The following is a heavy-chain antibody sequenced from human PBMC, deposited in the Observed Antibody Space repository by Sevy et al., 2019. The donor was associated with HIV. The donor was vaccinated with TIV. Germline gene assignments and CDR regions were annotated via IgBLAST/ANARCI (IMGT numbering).Heavy chain of an antibody. CDR3: ARGGETPRGFDP. CDR1: GGSISSVNW. V-gene: IGHV4-4*02. J-gene: IGHJ5*02. D-gene: IGHD3-16*01. Sequence: SETLSLTCAVSGGSISSVNWWHWVRQPPGKGLEWIGEIYHRGSTNYNPSLKSRVTISVDHSKNQFSLKLSSVTAADTAVYYCARGGETPRGFDPWGQGSLVTVSS. CDR2: IYHRGST.